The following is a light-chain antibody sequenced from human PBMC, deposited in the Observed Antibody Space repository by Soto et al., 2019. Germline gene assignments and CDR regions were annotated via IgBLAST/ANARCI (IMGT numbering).Light chain of an antibody. CDR2: DVS. J-gene: IGKJ1*01. CDR1: QSIGDS. Sequence: DIQMTQSPSTLSASVGDRVTITCRASQSIGDSLAWYQQKPGKAPYLLISDVSSLERGVPSRFSGSGSGTEFTLTISRMQPDEFATFYCQQYNGYSRTFGQGTKVDIK. V-gene: IGKV1-5*01. CDR3: QQYNGYSRT.